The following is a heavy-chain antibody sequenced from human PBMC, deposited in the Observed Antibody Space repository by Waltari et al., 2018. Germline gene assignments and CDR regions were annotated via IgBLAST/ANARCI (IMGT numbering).Heavy chain of an antibody. J-gene: IGHJ6*02. Sequence: EVQLVESGGGLVQPGGSLRLSCAASGFTYSSYWMQWVRQAPGKGLVWVSRIKNDGSSTRYADSVKGRFTLARDKAKNTLYLQRNRLRAEDTAVYYCARGPFLEGLGGMDVWGQGTTVTVS. V-gene: IGHV3-74*01. CDR2: IKNDGSST. CDR3: ARGPFLEGLGGMDV. D-gene: IGHD3-3*02. CDR1: GFTYSSYW.